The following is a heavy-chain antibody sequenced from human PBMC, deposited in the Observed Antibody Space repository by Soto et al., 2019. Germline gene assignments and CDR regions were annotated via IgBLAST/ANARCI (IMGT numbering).Heavy chain of an antibody. V-gene: IGHV4-34*01. CDR2: INHSGST. D-gene: IGHD3-10*01. Sequence: SETLSLTYAVYSGTFSGYYWSWIRQPPGKGLEWIGEINHSGSTNYNPSLTSRVTISVDTSKNQFSLKLSSVTAADTAVYYCARTGATMVRGLIYYWGQGTLVTVSS. J-gene: IGHJ4*02. CDR3: ARTGATMVRGLIYY. CDR1: SGTFSGYY.